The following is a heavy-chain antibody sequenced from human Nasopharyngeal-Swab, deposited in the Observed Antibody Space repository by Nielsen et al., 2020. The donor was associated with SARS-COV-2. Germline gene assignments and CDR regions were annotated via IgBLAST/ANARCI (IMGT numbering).Heavy chain of an antibody. J-gene: IGHJ4*02. CDR1: GFTFSSYA. CDR2: ISYDGSNK. Sequence: GESLKISCAASGFTFSSYAMHWVRQAPGKGLEWVAVISYDGSNKYYADSVKGRFTISRDNSKNTPHLQMNSLRAEDTAVYYCATDRAYYDFWSGYLDYWGQGTLVTVSS. V-gene: IGHV3-30*04. CDR3: ATDRAYYDFWSGYLDY. D-gene: IGHD3-3*01.